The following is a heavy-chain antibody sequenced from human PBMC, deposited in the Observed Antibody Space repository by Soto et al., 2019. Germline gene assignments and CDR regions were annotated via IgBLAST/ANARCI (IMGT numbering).Heavy chain of an antibody. D-gene: IGHD4-17*01. CDR2: IYHSGST. Sequence: SETLSLTCAVSGYSISSGYYWGWIRQPPGKGLEWIGSIYHSGSTYYNPSLKSRVTISVDTSKNQFSLKLSSVTAADTAVYYCARDGSTVTPTRYDYWGQGTLVTVSS. V-gene: IGHV4-38-2*02. CDR3: ARDGSTVTPTRYDY. J-gene: IGHJ4*02. CDR1: GYSISSGYY.